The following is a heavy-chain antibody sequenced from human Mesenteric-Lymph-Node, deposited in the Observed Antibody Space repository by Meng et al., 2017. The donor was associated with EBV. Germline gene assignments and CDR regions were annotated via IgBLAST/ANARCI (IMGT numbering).Heavy chain of an antibody. CDR3: VRETLGYGGINWFDP. CDR1: GVSFSDYY. V-gene: IGHV4-34*01. CDR2: INDSGNT. Sequence: QPHLQQWGEGLLKPSETLSLTCSVYGVSFSDYYWNWIRQSSGKGLEWIGEINDSGNTNYNPSLKSRVIISVDTSKNQFSLNLSSVTAADTAVYYCVRETLGYGGINWFDPWGQGTLVTVSS. D-gene: IGHD4-23*01. J-gene: IGHJ5*02.